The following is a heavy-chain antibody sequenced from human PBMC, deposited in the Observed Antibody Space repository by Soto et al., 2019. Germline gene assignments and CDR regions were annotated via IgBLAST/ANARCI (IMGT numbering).Heavy chain of an antibody. D-gene: IGHD3-16*02. V-gene: IGHV4-34*01. CDR3: AWDYPYYDYIWGSYRPRSNAFDI. CDR2: INHSGST. CDR1: GGSFSGYY. Sequence: SETLSLTCAVYGGSFSGYYWSWIRQPPGKGLEWIGEINHSGSTNYNPSLKSRVTISVDTSKNQFSLKLSSVTAADTAVYYCAWDYPYYDYIWGSYRPRSNAFDIWGQGTMVTVSS. J-gene: IGHJ3*02.